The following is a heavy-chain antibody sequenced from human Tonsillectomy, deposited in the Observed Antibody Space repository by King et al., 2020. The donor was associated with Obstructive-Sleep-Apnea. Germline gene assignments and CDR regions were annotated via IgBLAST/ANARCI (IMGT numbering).Heavy chain of an antibody. CDR3: GGYNWFDP. D-gene: IGHD6-13*01. J-gene: IGHJ5*02. CDR1: GFTFSNYG. Sequence: VQLVESGGGVVQPGRSLRLSCAASGFTFSNYGMHWVRQATGEGLEWGAIISYDGSDKYYADSLKGRFTISRDNSKSTLYLQMNSLRPEDTAVYYCGGYNWFDPWGQGTLVTVSS. V-gene: IGHV3-30*03. CDR2: ISYDGSDK.